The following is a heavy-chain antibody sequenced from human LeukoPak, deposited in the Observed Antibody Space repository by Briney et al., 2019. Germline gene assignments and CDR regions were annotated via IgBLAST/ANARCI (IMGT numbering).Heavy chain of an antibody. CDR3: AREATGVSYYYYYMDV. CDR1: GYTFTGYY. J-gene: IGHJ6*03. Sequence: ASVKVSCKASGYTFTGYYMHWVRQAPGQGLEWMGWINPSSGGTNYAQKFQGRVTMTRDTSISTAYMELSRLRSDDTAVYYCAREATGVSYYYYYMDVWGKGTTVTVSS. V-gene: IGHV1-2*02. CDR2: INPSSGGT. D-gene: IGHD2-8*01.